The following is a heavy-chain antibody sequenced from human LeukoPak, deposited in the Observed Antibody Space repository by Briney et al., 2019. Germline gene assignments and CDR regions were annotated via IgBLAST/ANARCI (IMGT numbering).Heavy chain of an antibody. CDR2: ISSGGSTI. J-gene: IGHJ4*02. CDR3: ARTPSGYETDYYFDY. V-gene: IGHV3-11*04. CDR1: GFTFSDYY. Sequence: SGGSLRLSCAVSGFTFSDYYMSWIRQAPGKGLEWVSYISSGGSTISHADSVKGRFTISRDNAENSLYLQMNSLRAEDTAVYYCARTPSGYETDYYFDYWGQGTLVTVSS. D-gene: IGHD5-12*01.